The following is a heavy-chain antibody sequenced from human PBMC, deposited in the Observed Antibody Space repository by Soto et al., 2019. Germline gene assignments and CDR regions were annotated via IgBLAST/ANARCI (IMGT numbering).Heavy chain of an antibody. D-gene: IGHD1-26*01. V-gene: IGHV3-23*01. CDR2: ISGSDGNT. J-gene: IGHJ5*01. Sequence: EVQLLESGGGLVQPGGSLRLSCAASGFIFSSYAMSWVRQTPGKGLEWVSGISGSDGNTYYADSVKGRFTISRDNSKNTLYLQMNSLRDEDTAMYHCAKDRKETGSPDWFDSWGQGTLVTVSS. CDR1: GFIFSSYA. CDR3: AKDRKETGSPDWFDS.